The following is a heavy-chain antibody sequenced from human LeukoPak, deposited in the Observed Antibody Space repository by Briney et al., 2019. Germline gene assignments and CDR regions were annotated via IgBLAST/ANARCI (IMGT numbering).Heavy chain of an antibody. Sequence: ASVKVSCKASGYTFTSYYMHWVRQAPGQGLEWMGIINPSGGSTSYAQKFQGRVTTTRDTSTSTVYMELSSLRSEDTAVYYCARGPPGRPGYNSASFDYWGQGTLVTVSS. D-gene: IGHD5-24*01. CDR2: INPSGGST. CDR3: ARGPPGRPGYNSASFDY. J-gene: IGHJ4*02. V-gene: IGHV1-46*01. CDR1: GYTFTSYY.